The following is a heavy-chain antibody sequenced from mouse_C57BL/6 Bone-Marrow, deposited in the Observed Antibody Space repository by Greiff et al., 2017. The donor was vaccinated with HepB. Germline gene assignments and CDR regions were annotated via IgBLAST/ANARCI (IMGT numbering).Heavy chain of an antibody. CDR2: IHPNSGST. CDR3: AKTRDWYFDV. V-gene: IGHV1-64*01. Sequence: VQLQQPGAELVKPGASVKLSCKASGYTFTSYWMHWVKQRPGQGLEWIGMIHPNSGSTNYNEKFKSKATLTVYKSSSTAYMQLSSLTSEDSAVYYCAKTRDWYFDVWGTGTTVTVSS. D-gene: IGHD3-2*01. J-gene: IGHJ1*03. CDR1: GYTFTSYW.